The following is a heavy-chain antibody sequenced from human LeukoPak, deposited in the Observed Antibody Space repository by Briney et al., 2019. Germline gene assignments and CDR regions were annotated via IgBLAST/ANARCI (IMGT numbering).Heavy chain of an antibody. D-gene: IGHD3-10*01. V-gene: IGHV3-7*01. J-gene: IGHJ6*02. Sequence: PGGSLRLSCTASGFTFSSYWMSWVRQAPGKGLEWVANIKEDGSEKYYVDSVKGRFTISRDNSKNTLYLQMNSLRDGDTAVYYCVRDHYGMDVWGQGTTVTVSS. CDR1: GFTFSSYW. CDR3: VRDHYGMDV. CDR2: IKEDGSEK.